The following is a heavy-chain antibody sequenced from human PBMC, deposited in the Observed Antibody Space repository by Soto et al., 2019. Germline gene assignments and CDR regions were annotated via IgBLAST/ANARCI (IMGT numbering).Heavy chain of an antibody. Sequence: QVQLVESGGGVVQPGRSLRLSCAASGFTFSSYAMHWVRQAPGKGLEWVAVISYDGSNKYYADSVKGRFTIARDNSKNTLYLQMNSLRAEDTAVYYCARVSTSPMDQYYYYYSGLDVWGQGTTVTVSS. D-gene: IGHD2-2*01. CDR2: ISYDGSNK. CDR3: ARVSTSPMDQYYYYYSGLDV. V-gene: IGHV3-30-3*01. J-gene: IGHJ6*02. CDR1: GFTFSSYA.